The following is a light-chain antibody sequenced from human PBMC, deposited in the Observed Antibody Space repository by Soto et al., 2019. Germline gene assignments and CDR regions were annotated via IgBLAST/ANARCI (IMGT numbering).Light chain of an antibody. CDR2: DNS. J-gene: IGLJ2*01. CDR1: SSNIGAGSD. CDR3: RSYDSSLSAVV. V-gene: IGLV1-40*01. Sequence: QSVLTQPPSVSGAPGQRVTISCTGSSSNIGAGSDVHWYQQLPGTAPKLLIYDNSNRPSGVPDRFSGSKSGTSASLAITGLQAEAEADYYCRSYDSSLSAVVFGGGTKLTVL.